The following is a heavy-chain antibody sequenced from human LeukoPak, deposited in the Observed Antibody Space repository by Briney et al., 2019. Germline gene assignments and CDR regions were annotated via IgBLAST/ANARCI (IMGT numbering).Heavy chain of an antibody. CDR1: GGSFSGYY. Sequence: SKTLSLTCAVYGGSFSGYYWSWIRQPPGKGLEWIGEINHSGSTNYNPSLKSRVTISVDTSKNQFSLKLSSVTAADTAVYYCARGVFITMVRGVNKCYGMDVWGQGTTVTVSS. J-gene: IGHJ6*02. CDR3: ARGVFITMVRGVNKCYGMDV. D-gene: IGHD3-10*01. CDR2: INHSGST. V-gene: IGHV4-34*01.